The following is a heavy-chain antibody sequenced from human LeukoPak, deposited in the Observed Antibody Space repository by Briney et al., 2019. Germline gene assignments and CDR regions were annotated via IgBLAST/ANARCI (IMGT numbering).Heavy chain of an antibody. Sequence: GESLKISCKGSGYSFTSYWIGWVRQMPGKGLEWMGIIYPGDSDTRYSPSFQGQVTISADKSISTAYLQWSSLKASDTAMYYCARRANYYDSSGYYLFDYWGQGTLATVSS. D-gene: IGHD3-22*01. CDR3: ARRANYYDSSGYYLFDY. V-gene: IGHV5-51*01. CDR1: GYSFTSYW. CDR2: IYPGDSDT. J-gene: IGHJ4*02.